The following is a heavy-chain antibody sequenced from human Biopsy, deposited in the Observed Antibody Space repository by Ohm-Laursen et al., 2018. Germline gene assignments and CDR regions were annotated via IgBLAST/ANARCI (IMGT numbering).Heavy chain of an antibody. CDR3: ARDYDTSGYYYVS. D-gene: IGHD3-22*01. V-gene: IGHV4-39*01. CDR1: GGSISNNNYY. CDR2: IFYRGST. Sequence: GTLSLTCTVSGGSISNNNYYWGWIRQPPGKGLEWIGSIFYRGSTHYKPSIKSRVNMSVDTSKNPFSLKLNSVTAADTAVYYCARDYDTSGYYYVSWGQGTLVTVSS. J-gene: IGHJ5*02.